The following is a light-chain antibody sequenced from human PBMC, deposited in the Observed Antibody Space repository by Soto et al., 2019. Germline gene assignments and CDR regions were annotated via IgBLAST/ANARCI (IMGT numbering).Light chain of an antibody. CDR1: QSVSSSY. V-gene: IGKV3-20*01. CDR2: GAS. Sequence: EIVLTQSPGTLSLSPGERATLSCRASQSVSSSYLAWYQKKPGQAPRLLIYGASNRANGIPDRFSGSGSGTDFTLTISRLEPEDFATYYCQQSYSTPPEITFGPGTKVDI. CDR3: QQSYSTPPEIT. J-gene: IGKJ3*01.